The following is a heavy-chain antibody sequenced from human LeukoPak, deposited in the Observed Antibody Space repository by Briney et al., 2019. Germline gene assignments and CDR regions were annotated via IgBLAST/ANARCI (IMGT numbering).Heavy chain of an antibody. Sequence: SETLSLTCTVSGDSISSSNYYWDWIRQPPGKGLEWIASIFYSGGTYSNPSLKSRVTISVDTSKNQFSLKLTSVTAADTAVYYSARRFPYRRDSFDYWGQGTLVTVSS. D-gene: IGHD3-3*01. J-gene: IGHJ4*02. CDR1: GDSISSSNYY. CDR2: IFYSGGT. CDR3: ARRFPYRRDSFDY. V-gene: IGHV4-39*01.